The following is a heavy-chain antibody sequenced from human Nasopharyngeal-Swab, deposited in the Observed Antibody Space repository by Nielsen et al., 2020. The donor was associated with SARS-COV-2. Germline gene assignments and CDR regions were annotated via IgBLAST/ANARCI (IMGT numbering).Heavy chain of an antibody. V-gene: IGHV7-4-1*01. CDR1: GYTFTTFA. Sequence: ASVKVSCKPSGYTFTTFAINWVRQAPGQGLEWMGWINTNTGNPTYAQGFTGRFVFSLDTSDSTAYYCARVLGRGGSNYHFGYWGQGTLVTVSS. D-gene: IGHD5-24*01. J-gene: IGHJ4*02. CDR3: Y. CDR2: INTNTGNP.